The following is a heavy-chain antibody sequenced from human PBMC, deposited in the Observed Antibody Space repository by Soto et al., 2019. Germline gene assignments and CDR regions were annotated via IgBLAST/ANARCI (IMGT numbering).Heavy chain of an antibody. J-gene: IGHJ3*01. V-gene: IGHV4-59*01. Sequence: AETLSLTCTVSGDSISSYFWTWIRQPPGKALEWIVYMFHSGRTNYNPSLTSRVTMSADTSNNQFSLTLTSVTAADTAVYYCAKAVKYYDSTGYDAFAVWGQGIMVTVSS. CDR1: GDSISSYF. CDR3: AKAVKYYDSTGYDAFAV. D-gene: IGHD3-22*01. CDR2: MFHSGRT.